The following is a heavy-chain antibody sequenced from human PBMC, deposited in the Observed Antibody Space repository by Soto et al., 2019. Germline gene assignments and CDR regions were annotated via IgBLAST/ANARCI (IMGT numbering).Heavy chain of an antibody. Sequence: SVKVSCKASGGTFSSYAISWVRQAPGQGLEWMGGIIPIFGTANYAQKFQGRVTITADESTSTAYMELSSLRSEDTAVYYCARAHYYDSSGQGHDAFDIWGQGTMVTVSS. D-gene: IGHD3-22*01. V-gene: IGHV1-69*13. J-gene: IGHJ3*02. CDR3: ARAHYYDSSGQGHDAFDI. CDR1: GGTFSSYA. CDR2: IIPIFGTA.